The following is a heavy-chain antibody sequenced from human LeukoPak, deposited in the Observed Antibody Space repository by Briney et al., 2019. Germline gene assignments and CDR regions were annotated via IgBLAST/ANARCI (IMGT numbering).Heavy chain of an antibody. CDR2: ISGSSSYI. D-gene: IGHD3-16*02. CDR3: ARVPAGVIGMKDAFDI. J-gene: IGHJ3*02. Sequence: GGSLRLSCAASGFTFSSYRMTWVRQAPGKGLEWVSSISGSSSYIYYADSVKGRFTISRHNAKNSLYLQMNSLRAEDTAVYYCARVPAGVIGMKDAFDIWGQGTMVTVSS. CDR1: GFTFSSYR. V-gene: IGHV3-21*01.